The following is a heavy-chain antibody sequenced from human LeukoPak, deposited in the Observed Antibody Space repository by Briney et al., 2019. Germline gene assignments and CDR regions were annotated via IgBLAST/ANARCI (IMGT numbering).Heavy chain of an antibody. CDR1: GFTLSSYW. V-gene: IGHV3-7*01. D-gene: IGHD2-15*01. J-gene: IGHJ4*02. Sequence: TGGSLRLSCAASGFTLSSYWMSWVRQASGKGLEWVANIKQDGREKYYVHSVKGRVTISRDNAKNSLYLQMNILRAEDTAVYYCATNLEYCSGGSCYSTPFDCWGQGTLVTVSS. CDR3: ATNLEYCSGGSCYSTPFDC. CDR2: IKQDGREK.